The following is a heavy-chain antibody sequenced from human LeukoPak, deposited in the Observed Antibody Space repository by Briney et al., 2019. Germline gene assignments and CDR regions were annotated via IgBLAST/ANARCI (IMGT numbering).Heavy chain of an antibody. Sequence: GGSLRLSCAASGFTFNIYSMNWVRQAPGKGLEWVSSISSSSSYIYYADSVKGRFAISRDNAKNSLYLQMNSLRAEDTAVYYCARGKWPLIIRWFDPWGQGTLVTVSS. V-gene: IGHV3-21*01. CDR3: ARGKWPLIIRWFDP. CDR2: ISSSSSYI. D-gene: IGHD5-12*01. CDR1: GFTFNIYS. J-gene: IGHJ5*02.